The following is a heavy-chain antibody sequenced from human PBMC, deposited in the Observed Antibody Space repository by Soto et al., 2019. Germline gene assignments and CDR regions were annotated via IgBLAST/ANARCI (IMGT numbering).Heavy chain of an antibody. J-gene: IGHJ4*02. V-gene: IGHV2-5*02. CDR2: IYWDGGE. Sequence: SGPTLVNPTETLTLTCSFSGFSLSASGPGVGWIRQPPGKALEWLALIYWDGGERYSPSLKSRLTVTKDTSINHVVLTLTNVDPGDTGTYYCAHGTYGGSGYYWDSWGQGTRVTVSS. CDR3: AHGTYGGSGYYWDS. D-gene: IGHD6-19*01. CDR1: GFSLSASGPG.